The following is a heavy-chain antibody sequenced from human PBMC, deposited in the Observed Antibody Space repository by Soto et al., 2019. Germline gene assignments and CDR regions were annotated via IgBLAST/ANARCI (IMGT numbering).Heavy chain of an antibody. V-gene: IGHV3-23*01. Sequence: PGGSLRLSCAASGFTFSSYAMSWVRQAPGKGLEWVSAIRGIGGSTYYADSVKGRFTISRGNSKNTLYLQMNSLRAEDTAVYYCAKDSNYDILTASDYWGQGTLVTVSS. CDR3: AKDSNYDILTASDY. CDR2: IRGIGGST. CDR1: GFTFSSYA. J-gene: IGHJ4*02. D-gene: IGHD3-9*01.